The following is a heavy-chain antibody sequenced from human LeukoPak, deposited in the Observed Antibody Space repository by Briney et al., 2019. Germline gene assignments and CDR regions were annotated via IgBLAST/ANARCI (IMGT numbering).Heavy chain of an antibody. J-gene: IGHJ4*02. V-gene: IGHV3-21*01. D-gene: IGHD3-10*01. Sequence: GGSLRLSCAASGFTFSSYSMNWVRQAPGKGLEWVSSISSSSSYIYYADSVKGRFTISRDNAKNSLYLQMNSLRAEDTAVYYCARGGYYGSGSYSQLYYFDYWGQGTLVTVSS. CDR1: GFTFSSYS. CDR3: ARGGYYGSGSYSQLYYFDY. CDR2: ISSSSSYI.